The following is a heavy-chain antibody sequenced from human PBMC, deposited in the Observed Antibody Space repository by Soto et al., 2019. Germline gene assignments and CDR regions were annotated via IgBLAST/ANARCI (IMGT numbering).Heavy chain of an antibody. Sequence: EVQLLESGGGLVQPGGSLSLSCAVSGFTFSNYAMSWVRQAPGKGLEWVSFISGGGSTTYYADSVKGRFTISRDNSKKPLYLQMNSLSAEDTAVYYCAKDKKREGMIVVVMTSGFDFWGQGTLVSVAS. CDR2: ISGGGSTT. D-gene: IGHD3-22*01. CDR3: AKDKKREGMIVVVMTSGFDF. CDR1: GFTFSNYA. J-gene: IGHJ4*02. V-gene: IGHV3-23*01.